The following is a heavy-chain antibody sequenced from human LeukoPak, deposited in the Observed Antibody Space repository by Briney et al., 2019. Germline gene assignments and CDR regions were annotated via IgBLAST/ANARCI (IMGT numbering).Heavy chain of an antibody. J-gene: IGHJ6*03. CDR1: GGSISSSSYY. Sequence: SETLSLTCTVSGGSISSSSYYWGWIRQPPGKGLEWIGSIYYSGSTYYNPSLKSRVTISVDTSKNQFSLKLSSVTAADTAVYYCARGVTAAAIPYYYHYMDVWGKGTTVTVSS. CDR2: IYYSGST. CDR3: ARGVTAAAIPYYYHYMDV. V-gene: IGHV4-39*07. D-gene: IGHD2-2*01.